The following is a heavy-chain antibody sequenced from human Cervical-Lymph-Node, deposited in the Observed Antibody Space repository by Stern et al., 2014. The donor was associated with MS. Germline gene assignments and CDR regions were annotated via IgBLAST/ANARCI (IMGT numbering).Heavy chain of an antibody. CDR2: IFSNDEK. Sequence: QVTLKESGPVLVKPTETLTLTCTVSGFSLSDTTMGVTWIRQPPGKALEWLGQIFSNDEKSYSTSLKSRLTISKDTSKSQVVLTMTNMDPVDTATYYCARINVVPTFYSPFDYWGQGTLVTVSS. CDR1: GFSLSDTTMG. D-gene: IGHD2/OR15-2a*01. CDR3: ARINVVPTFYSPFDY. J-gene: IGHJ4*02. V-gene: IGHV2-26*01.